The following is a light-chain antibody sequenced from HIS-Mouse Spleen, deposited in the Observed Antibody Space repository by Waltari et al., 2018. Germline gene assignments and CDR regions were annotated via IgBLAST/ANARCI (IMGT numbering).Light chain of an antibody. CDR2: RHN. V-gene: IGLV1-47*01. CDR3: AAWDDSLSGPV. J-gene: IGLJ3*02. CDR1: SSNIGSNY. Sequence: QSVLTQPPSASGTPGQRVTISCSGSSSNIGSNYVYWYQQLPGTAPKLLIYRHNQRPSGVPDLFSGSQSGASASLAISGLRSEDEADYYCAAWDDSLSGPVFGGGTKLTVL.